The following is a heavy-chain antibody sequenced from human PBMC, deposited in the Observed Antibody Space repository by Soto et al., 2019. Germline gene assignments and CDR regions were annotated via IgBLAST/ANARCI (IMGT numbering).Heavy chain of an antibody. D-gene: IGHD1-26*01. Sequence: GESLKISCTVSGYTFTHYWITWVRQMPGKGLQWMGRIDPSDSYTNYSPSFQGHVTISADKSISTAYLQWSSLKASDTAMYYCASIVGAEDAFDIWGQGTMVTVSS. J-gene: IGHJ3*02. V-gene: IGHV5-10-1*01. CDR3: ASIVGAEDAFDI. CDR2: IDPSDSYT. CDR1: GYTFTHYW.